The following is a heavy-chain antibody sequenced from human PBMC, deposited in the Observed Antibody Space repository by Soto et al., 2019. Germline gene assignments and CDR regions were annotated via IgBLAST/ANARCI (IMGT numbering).Heavy chain of an antibody. CDR3: AILGGTYYAFDF. Sequence: GGSLRLSXAASGFTINSHAMGWVRQAPGKGLEWVSAIGPRGRDTYYADSVKGRFTISRDNSKNTVSLQMNSLRAEDTAVYYCAILGGTYYAFDFWGQGTLVTVSS. V-gene: IGHV3-23*01. CDR2: IGPRGRDT. CDR1: GFTINSHA. D-gene: IGHD1-26*01. J-gene: IGHJ3*01.